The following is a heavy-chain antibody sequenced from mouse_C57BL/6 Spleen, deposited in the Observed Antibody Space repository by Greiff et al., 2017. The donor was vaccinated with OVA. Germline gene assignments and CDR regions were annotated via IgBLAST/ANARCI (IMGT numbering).Heavy chain of an antibody. CDR2: IYPGDGDT. D-gene: IGHD1-2*01. Sequence: QVQLQQSGPELVKPGASVKISCKASGYAFSSSWMNWVKQRPGKGLEWIGRIYPGDGDTNYNGKFKGKATLTADKSSSTAYMQLSSLTSEDSAVYFCARAVRYGDYLDYGGQGTTLTVYS. V-gene: IGHV1-82*01. J-gene: IGHJ2*01. CDR1: GYAFSSSW. CDR3: ARAVRYGDYLDY.